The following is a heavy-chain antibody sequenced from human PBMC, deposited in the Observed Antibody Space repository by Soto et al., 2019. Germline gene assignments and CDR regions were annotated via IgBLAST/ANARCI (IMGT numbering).Heavy chain of an antibody. CDR1: GFTFSSYG. Sequence: LRLSCAASGFTFSSYGMHWVRQAPGNGLEWVAVIWYDGSNKYYADSVKGRFTISRDNSKNTLYLQMNSLRAEDTAVYYCARVEVGATNFFSYYYGMDVWGQGTTVTVSS. V-gene: IGHV3-33*01. CDR3: ARVEVGATNFFSYYYGMDV. D-gene: IGHD1-26*01. CDR2: IWYDGSNK. J-gene: IGHJ6*02.